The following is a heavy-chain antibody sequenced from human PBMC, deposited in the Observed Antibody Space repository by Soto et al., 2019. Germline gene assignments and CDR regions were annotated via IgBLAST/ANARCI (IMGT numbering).Heavy chain of an antibody. Sequence: QVQLVQSGAEVKKPGASVKVSCKASGYTFTSYGISWVRQAPGQGLEWMGWISAYNGNTNYAQKLQGRVTMTTDTSTSEAYMELRSVRSDDAAVYYCARNRFSVYYYCDGMDVWGQGTTVTVSS. CDR3: ARNRFSVYYYCDGMDV. J-gene: IGHJ6*02. V-gene: IGHV1-18*01. CDR2: ISAYNGNT. CDR1: GYTFTSYG.